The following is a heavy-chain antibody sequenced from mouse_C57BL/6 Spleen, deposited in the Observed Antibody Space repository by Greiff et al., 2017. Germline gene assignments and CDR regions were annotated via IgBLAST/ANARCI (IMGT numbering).Heavy chain of an antibody. J-gene: IGHJ1*03. CDR3: ASTTNWDWYFDV. CDR1: GYTFTSYW. CDR2: INPSNGGT. Sequence: QVQLQQSGTELVKPGASVKLSCKASGYTFTSYWMHWVKQRPGQGLEWIGNINPSNGGTNYNEKFKSKATLTVDKSSSTAYMQLSRLTSEDSAVXYCASTTNWDWYFDVWGTGTTVTVSS. D-gene: IGHD4-1*01. V-gene: IGHV1-53*01.